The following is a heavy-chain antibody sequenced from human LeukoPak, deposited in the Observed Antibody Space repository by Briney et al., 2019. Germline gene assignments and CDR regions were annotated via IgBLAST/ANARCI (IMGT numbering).Heavy chain of an antibody. J-gene: IGHJ6*02. Sequence: GGSLRLSCAASGFTFSSYAMSWVRQAPGKGLEWVSGISGSGDSTYYADSVKSRFTISRDNAKNSLYLQMNSLRAEDTAVYYCARLRYYGMDVWGQGTTVTVSS. D-gene: IGHD2-15*01. CDR3: ARLRYYGMDV. CDR1: GFTFSSYA. V-gene: IGHV3-23*01. CDR2: ISGSGDST.